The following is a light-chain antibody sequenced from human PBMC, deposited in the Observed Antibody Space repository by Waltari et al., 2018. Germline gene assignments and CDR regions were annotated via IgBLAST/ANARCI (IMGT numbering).Light chain of an antibody. Sequence: QSALTQPRSVSGSPGQSVTTPCPGPSSNVVTYTYVSWYPQHPGKAPKPTNYDFYNRPSGVPDRFSGSKAGNTASLTISGLQAEDEADYYCCSYAGSYTYVFGSVTEVTVL. J-gene: IGLJ1*01. CDR3: CSYAGSYTYV. CDR1: SSNVVTYTY. CDR2: DFY. V-gene: IGLV2-11*01.